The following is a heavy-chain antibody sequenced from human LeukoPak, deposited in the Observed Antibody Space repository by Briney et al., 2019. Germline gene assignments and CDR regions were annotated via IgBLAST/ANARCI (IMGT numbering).Heavy chain of an antibody. D-gene: IGHD3-22*01. V-gene: IGHV4-39*07. CDR2: IYYSGST. CDR3: ARGNYYDSSVGAFDI. J-gene: IGHJ3*02. Sequence: SETLSLTCTVSGVSISSSNSYWGWIRQPPGKGLEWIGSIYYSGSTYYNPSLKSRVTISVDTSKNQFSLKLSSVTAADTAVYYCARGNYYDSSVGAFDIWGQGTMVTVSS. CDR1: GVSISSSNSY.